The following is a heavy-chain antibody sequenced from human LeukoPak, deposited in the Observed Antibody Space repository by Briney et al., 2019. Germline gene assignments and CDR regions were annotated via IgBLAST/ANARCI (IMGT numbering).Heavy chain of an antibody. Sequence: GGSLRLSCAASGFTFSSYWMHWVRQAPGKGLVWVSRINSEGSSTNYADSVKGRFTISRDNAKNTLYLQMNSLRAEDTAVYYCAKAYSSSWYGSHYYYGMDVWGQGTTVTVSS. CDR3: AKAYSSSWYGSHYYYGMDV. J-gene: IGHJ6*02. CDR2: INSEGSST. D-gene: IGHD6-13*01. V-gene: IGHV3-74*01. CDR1: GFTFSSYW.